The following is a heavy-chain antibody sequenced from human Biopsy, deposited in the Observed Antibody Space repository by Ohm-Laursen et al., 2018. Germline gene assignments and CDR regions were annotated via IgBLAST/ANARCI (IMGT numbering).Heavy chain of an antibody. Sequence: SETLSLTCIVSGDPICSYYWSWIRQPPGKGLQWIGYVYYTGSTDYNPSLQSRVTISGDTAKNHFSLRLRSVTPADTAIYYWSRERGYYSDRTVPGYFNPWGRGTLVTVSS. V-gene: IGHV4-59*01. CDR3: SRERGYYSDRTVPGYFNP. CDR1: GDPICSYY. D-gene: IGHD3-22*01. CDR2: VYYTGST. J-gene: IGHJ2*01.